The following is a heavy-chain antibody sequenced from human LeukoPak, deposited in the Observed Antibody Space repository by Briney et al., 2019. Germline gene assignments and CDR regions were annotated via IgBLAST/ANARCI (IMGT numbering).Heavy chain of an antibody. CDR2: MNPNSGNT. V-gene: IGHV1-8*01. D-gene: IGHD4-17*01. CDR1: GYTFTSYD. CDR3: ARGANDYGDYGY. Sequence: ASVKVSCKASGYTFTSYDINWVRQATGQWLEWMGWMNPNSGNTGYAQKFQGRVTMTRNTSISTAYMELSSLRSEDTAVYYCARGANDYGDYGYWGQGTLVTVSS. J-gene: IGHJ4*02.